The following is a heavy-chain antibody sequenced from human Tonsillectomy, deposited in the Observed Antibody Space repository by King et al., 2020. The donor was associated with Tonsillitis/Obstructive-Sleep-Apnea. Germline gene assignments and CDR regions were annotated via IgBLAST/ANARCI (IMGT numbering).Heavy chain of an antibody. CDR2: IKQDGSEK. V-gene: IGHV3-7*01. D-gene: IGHD3-16*01. CDR3: AREGGHSMGFDD. J-gene: IGHJ4*02. Sequence: VQLQESGGGLVQSGGSLRLSCAASGFTISSYWMSWVRPAPGKGLEWVANIKQDGSEKHYVDSVKGRFTISRDNAKNSLYLQLNSLRAEDTSVYYCAREGGHSMGFDDWGQGTLVTDSS. CDR1: GFTISSYW.